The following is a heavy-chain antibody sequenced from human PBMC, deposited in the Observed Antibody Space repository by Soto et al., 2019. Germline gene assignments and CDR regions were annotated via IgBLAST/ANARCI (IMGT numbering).Heavy chain of an antibody. CDR1: GYTFTSYG. CDR2: ISAYNGNT. J-gene: IGHJ6*01. Sequence: AGVQGSCKASGYTFTSYGISWVRQAPGQRLEWMGWISAYNGNTNYAQKLQGRVTMTTDNTTSTAYMELRSMRSDDTAVYYCARDWGRDPCKYYYYYYGMDVRGQGITGTVSS. CDR3: ARDWGRDPCKYYYYYYGMDV. V-gene: IGHV1-18*01. D-gene: IGHD3-16*01.